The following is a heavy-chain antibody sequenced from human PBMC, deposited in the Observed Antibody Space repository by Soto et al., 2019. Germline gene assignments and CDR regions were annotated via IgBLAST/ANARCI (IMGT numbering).Heavy chain of an antibody. CDR2: IKQDGSEK. D-gene: IGHD5-18*01. CDR1: GVTFSSYW. J-gene: IGHJ4*02. Sequence: GGSLRLSCAASGVTFSSYWRSWVRQAPGKGLEWVANIKQDGSEKYYVDSVKGRFTISRDNAKNSLYLQMNSLRAEDTAVYYCASGYTYGQFDYWGQGTLVTVSS. V-gene: IGHV3-7*02. CDR3: ASGYTYGQFDY.